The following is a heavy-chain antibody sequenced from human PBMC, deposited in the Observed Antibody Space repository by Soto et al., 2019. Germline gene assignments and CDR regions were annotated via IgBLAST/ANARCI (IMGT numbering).Heavy chain of an antibody. D-gene: IGHD3-10*01. CDR1: GFTFGDYT. CDR3: TRARPGSYSPSYFDS. J-gene: IGHJ4*02. CDR2: IRSKAHGGTT. V-gene: IGHV3-49*03. Sequence: GGSLRLSCTASGFTFGDYTMSWFRQAPGKGLEWVGFIRSKAHGGTTEYAASVKGRFTISRDDSKSIAYLQMNSLRTEDTAVYYCTRARPGSYSPSYFDSGGQGTLVTVPS.